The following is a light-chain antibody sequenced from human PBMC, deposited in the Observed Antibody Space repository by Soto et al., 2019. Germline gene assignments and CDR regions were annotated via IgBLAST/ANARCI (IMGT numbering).Light chain of an antibody. Sequence: DVQMTQSPSTPSASVGDRVTITRRGSQNIGDWLAWFQQKPGRAPKLLIYKASNLESGVPSTFSGSASGTEFTLTISSLQPADFATYYCQQYYDYSWTFGQGTKVDIK. J-gene: IGKJ1*01. V-gene: IGKV1-5*03. CDR3: QQYYDYSWT. CDR2: KAS. CDR1: QNIGDW.